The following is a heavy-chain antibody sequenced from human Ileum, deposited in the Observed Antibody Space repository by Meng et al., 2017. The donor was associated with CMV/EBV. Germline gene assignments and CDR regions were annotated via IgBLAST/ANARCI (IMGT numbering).Heavy chain of an antibody. CDR3: FQGGQVHYDY. J-gene: IGHJ4*02. D-gene: IGHD1-26*01. V-gene: IGHV3-23*01. CDR2: VTGTGYT. CDR1: GFTFSNYA. Sequence: GESLKISCAASGFTFSNYAMGWVRQAPGKGLEWVSSVTGTGYTYYADSVKGRFTISRDNSIITPFPQMNSMRDEDTAAYYCFQGGQVHYDYWGQGTLVTVSS.